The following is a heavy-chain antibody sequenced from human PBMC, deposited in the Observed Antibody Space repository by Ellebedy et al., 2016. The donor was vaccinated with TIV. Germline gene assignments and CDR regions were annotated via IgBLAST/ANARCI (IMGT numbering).Heavy chain of an antibody. V-gene: IGHV1-46*01. Sequence: AASVKVSCKTSGYTFTNYNMQWVRQAPGQGLEWMGIINPRGGDTIYAQKFQGRVTMTRDTSTRTVYMELSSLRSEDQALYYCVRDVIIVPARWFDPWGQGTLVTVSS. D-gene: IGHD2-2*01. J-gene: IGHJ5*02. CDR1: GYTFTNYN. CDR2: INPRGGDT. CDR3: VRDVIIVPARWFDP.